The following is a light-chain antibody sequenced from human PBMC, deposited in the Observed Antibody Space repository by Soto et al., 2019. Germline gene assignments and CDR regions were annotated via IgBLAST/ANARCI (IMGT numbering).Light chain of an antibody. Sequence: EIVLTQSPGTLPLSPGERATLSCRARQSVSSNYLVWYQQKPGQAPRPLIYGASSRATSIPDRFSGSGSGTDFTLTISRLEPEDVAVYYCQQYANSPFTFGQGTKLEIK. V-gene: IGKV3-20*01. CDR1: QSVSSNY. J-gene: IGKJ2*01. CDR3: QQYANSPFT. CDR2: GAS.